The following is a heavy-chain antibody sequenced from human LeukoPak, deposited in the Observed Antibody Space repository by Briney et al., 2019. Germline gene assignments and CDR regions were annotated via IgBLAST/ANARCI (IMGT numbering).Heavy chain of an antibody. V-gene: IGHV3-7*01. Sequence: GGSLRLSCAASGFTFSSYWMSWVRQAPGKGLEWVANIKQDGSEKYYVDSVKGRFTISRDNAKNSLYLQMNSLRAEDTAVYYCAREPGSYDYVWGSYEFDYWGQGTLVTVSS. CDR2: IKQDGSEK. CDR1: GFTFSSYW. J-gene: IGHJ4*02. CDR3: AREPGSYDYVWGSYEFDY. D-gene: IGHD3-16*01.